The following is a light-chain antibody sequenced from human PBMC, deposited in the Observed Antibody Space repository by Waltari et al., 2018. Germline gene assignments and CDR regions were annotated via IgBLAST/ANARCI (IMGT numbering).Light chain of an antibody. V-gene: IGLV3-21*01. CDR2: YDS. CDR3: QVWDSGRDQVV. Sequence: SYELTQAPSVSVAPGKTATITCGGNKVGSKSVHWFQQKTGQAPVLVIYYDSDRPSGSPERFSGSNTGNTATLTISRVEAGDEADYYCQVWDSGRDQVVFGGGTKLVVL. J-gene: IGLJ2*01. CDR1: KVGSKS.